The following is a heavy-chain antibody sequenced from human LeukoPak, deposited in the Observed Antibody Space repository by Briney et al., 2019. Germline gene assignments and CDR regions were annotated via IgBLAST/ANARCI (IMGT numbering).Heavy chain of an antibody. D-gene: IGHD3-10*01. J-gene: IGHJ4*02. Sequence: AGRSLRLSCAASGFMFDDYAIYWVRQAPGKGLEWVSSISSSSSYIYYADSVKGRFTISRDNAKNSLYLQMNSLRAEDTAVYYCARGLDGSVDYWGQGTLVTVSS. CDR3: ARGLDGSVDY. CDR1: GFMFDDYA. CDR2: ISSSSSYI. V-gene: IGHV3-21*01.